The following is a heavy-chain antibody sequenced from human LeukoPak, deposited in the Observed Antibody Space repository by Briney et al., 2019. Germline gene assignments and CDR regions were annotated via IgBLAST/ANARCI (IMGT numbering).Heavy chain of an antibody. Sequence: SETLSLTCAVSGGSISSGGYSWSWIRQPPGKGLEWIGYIYHSGSTYYNPSLKSRVTISVDRSKDQFSLKLSSVTAADTAVYYCARDPAPNWGGGHNWFDPWGQGTLVTVSS. J-gene: IGHJ5*02. CDR1: GGSISSGGYS. D-gene: IGHD7-27*01. CDR2: IYHSGST. V-gene: IGHV4-30-2*01. CDR3: ARDPAPNWGGGHNWFDP.